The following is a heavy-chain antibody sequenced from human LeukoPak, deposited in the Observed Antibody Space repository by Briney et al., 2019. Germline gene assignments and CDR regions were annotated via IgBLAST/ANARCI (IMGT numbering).Heavy chain of an antibody. J-gene: IGHJ3*02. CDR1: GYTFTSYG. CDR2: ISAYNGNT. D-gene: IGHD3-10*01. Sequence: ASVKVSCKASGYTFTSYGISWVRQAPGQGLEWMGWISAYNGNTNYAQKLQGRVTMTTDTSTSTAYMELRRLRSDDTAVYYCARDPILLWFGELSPRGAFDIWGQGTMVTVSS. CDR3: ARDPILLWFGELSPRGAFDI. V-gene: IGHV1-18*01.